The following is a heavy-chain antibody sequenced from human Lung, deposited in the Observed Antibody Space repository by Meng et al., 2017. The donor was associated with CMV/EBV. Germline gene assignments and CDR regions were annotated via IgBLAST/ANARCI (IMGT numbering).Heavy chain of an antibody. CDR3: AREYWGPDY. CDR1: GFTFTNYW. J-gene: IGHJ4*02. V-gene: IGHV3-7*01. D-gene: IGHD7-27*01. Sequence: GESXKISCAASGFTFTNYWMTWVRQAPGKGLEWVGNINEAGSVKHYVDSVKGRFTMSRDNAKNSVYLQMNGLRADDTAVYFCAREYWGPDYWGQGPLVTVSS. CDR2: INEAGSVK.